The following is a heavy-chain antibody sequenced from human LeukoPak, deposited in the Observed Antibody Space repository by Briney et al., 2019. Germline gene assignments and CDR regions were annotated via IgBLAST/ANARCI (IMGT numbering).Heavy chain of an antibody. V-gene: IGHV1-69*13. CDR3: ASAPGTSPILSYGMDV. CDR1: GGTFSSYA. D-gene: IGHD2-2*01. J-gene: IGHJ6*04. Sequence: ASVKVSCKAPGGTFSSYAISWVRQAPGQGLEWMGGITPIFGTANYAQKFQGRVTITADESTSTAYMELSSLRSEDTAVYYCASAPGTSPILSYGMDVWGKGTTVTVSS. CDR2: ITPIFGTA.